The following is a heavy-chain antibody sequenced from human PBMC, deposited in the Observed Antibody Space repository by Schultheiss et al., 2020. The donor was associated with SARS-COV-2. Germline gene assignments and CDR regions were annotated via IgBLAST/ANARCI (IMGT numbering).Heavy chain of an antibody. CDR1: GYTFTGYY. CDR2: INPNSGGT. D-gene: IGHD1-7*01. Sequence: ASVKVSCKASGYTFTGYYMHWVRQAPGQGLEWMGWINPNSGGTNYAQKFQGWVTMTRDTSISTAYMELSRLISDDTAVYYCARGTNWNYVGSWFDPWGQGTLVTVSS. V-gene: IGHV1-2*04. J-gene: IGHJ5*02. CDR3: ARGTNWNYVGSWFDP.